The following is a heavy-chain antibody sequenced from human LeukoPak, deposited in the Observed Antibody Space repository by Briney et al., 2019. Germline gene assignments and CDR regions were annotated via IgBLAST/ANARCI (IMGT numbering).Heavy chain of an antibody. J-gene: IGHJ4*02. V-gene: IGHV3-23*01. CDR2: IPDSGGDT. CDR3: AKGSRSSRPYYFDY. D-gene: IGHD2-2*01. Sequence: PGGSLTLSCPAFGFTFRSYAMSWVRQPPGRGREWVSAIPDSGGDTWYADSVKGRSTISRDNSKDTLYLQLNILRAEDTAVYYCAKGSRSSRPYYFDYWGQGALVTVSS. CDR1: GFTFRSYA.